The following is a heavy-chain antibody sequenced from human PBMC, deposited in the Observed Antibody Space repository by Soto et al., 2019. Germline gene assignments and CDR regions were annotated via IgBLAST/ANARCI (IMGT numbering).Heavy chain of an antibody. Sequence: QVLLQEPGPRLVKPSETLSLTCTVAGGSISGFYWSWVRQPAGKGLEWIGRIYSSGATKYNPSLRNRVIMSVDTSTEQYSLNLASMTAADTAVYFCASGPFCGNDCYFDVWGQGTQVTVSS. J-gene: IGHJ4*02. V-gene: IGHV4-4*07. CDR3: ASGPFCGNDCYFDV. CDR2: IYSSGAT. CDR1: GGSISGFY. D-gene: IGHD2-21*02.